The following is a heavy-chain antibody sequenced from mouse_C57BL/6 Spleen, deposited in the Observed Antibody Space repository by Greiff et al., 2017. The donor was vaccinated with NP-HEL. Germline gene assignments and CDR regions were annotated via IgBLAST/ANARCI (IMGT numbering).Heavy chain of an antibody. CDR3: TDQGGRYGDWYFDV. CDR2: IYPRDGST. D-gene: IGHD1-1*02. Sequence: VQLQQSGPELVKPGASVKLSCKASGYTFTSYDINWVKQRPGQGLEWIGWIYPRDGSTKYNEKFKGKATLTVDTSSSTAYMDLHSLTSEDSAVYISTDQGGRYGDWYFDVLGTGTTVTVSS. V-gene: IGHV1-85*01. J-gene: IGHJ1*03. CDR1: GYTFTSYD.